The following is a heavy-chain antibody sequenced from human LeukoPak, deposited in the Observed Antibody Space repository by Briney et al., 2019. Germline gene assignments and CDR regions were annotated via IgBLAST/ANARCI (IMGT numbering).Heavy chain of an antibody. Sequence: PSETLSLTCTVSGGSISSSSYYWGWIRQPPGKGLEWIGSIYYSGSTYYNPSLKSRVTIPVDTSKNQFSLKLSSVTAADTAVYYCAREGSSSSILLRDDAFDIWGQGTMVTVSS. V-gene: IGHV4-39*07. CDR1: GGSISSSSYY. CDR2: IYYSGST. CDR3: AREGSSSSILLRDDAFDI. J-gene: IGHJ3*02. D-gene: IGHD6-6*01.